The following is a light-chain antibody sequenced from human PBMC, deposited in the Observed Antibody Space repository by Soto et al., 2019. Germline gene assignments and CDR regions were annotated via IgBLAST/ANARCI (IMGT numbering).Light chain of an antibody. CDR1: SSNIGAASD. CDR2: VNS. CDR3: QSYDSSLSAVV. Sequence: QSVLTQPPSVSGAPGQRVTISCTGSSSNIGAASDVHWYQQLPGTAPKLLIYVNSNRPSGVPDRFSGSKSGTSASPAITGLQAEDEADYYCQSYDSSLSAVVFGGGTQLTVL. V-gene: IGLV1-40*01. J-gene: IGLJ2*01.